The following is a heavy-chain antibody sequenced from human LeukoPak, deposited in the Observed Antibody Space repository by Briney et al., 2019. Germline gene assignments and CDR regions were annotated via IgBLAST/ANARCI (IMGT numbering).Heavy chain of an antibody. CDR1: GGSISSGPYY. Sequence: SETLSLTCTVSGGSISSGPYYWGWIRQPPGKGLEWIGNIYYGENTYYNPSLKSRVTISIDTSKNQFSLKLSSVTAADTAVYYCARLECSSTSCYGDWFDPWGQGTLVTVSS. D-gene: IGHD2-2*01. V-gene: IGHV4-39*01. CDR2: IYYGENT. CDR3: ARLECSSTSCYGDWFDP. J-gene: IGHJ5*02.